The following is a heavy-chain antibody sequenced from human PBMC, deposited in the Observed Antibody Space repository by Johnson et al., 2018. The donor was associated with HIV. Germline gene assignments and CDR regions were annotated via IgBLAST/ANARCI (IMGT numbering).Heavy chain of an antibody. Sequence: VQLVESGGGVVRPGGSLRLSCAASGFTFDDYGMSWVRQAPGQGLEWVSGINWNGGSTGYADSVQGRFTISRDNAKNSLYLRMSGLRAEDTAFYYCARAVGGSYGGAFDIWGHGTVVTVAS. CDR2: INWNGGST. CDR3: ARAVGGSYGGAFDI. D-gene: IGHD1-26*01. CDR1: GFTFDDYG. J-gene: IGHJ3*02. V-gene: IGHV3-20*04.